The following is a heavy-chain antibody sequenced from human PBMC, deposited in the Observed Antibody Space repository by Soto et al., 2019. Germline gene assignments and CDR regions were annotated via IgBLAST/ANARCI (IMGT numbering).Heavy chain of an antibody. CDR1: GVSITTNGCS. Sequence: PSETLSLTCAVSGVSITTNGCSWSWIRQPPGKGLEWIGYIYPSGTIFYNPSLNSRVTISVDTSNNQFSLKLTSVTAADTAVYFCATYTAFAKYYFDYWGRGTPVTVSS. CDR3: ATYTAFAKYYFDY. J-gene: IGHJ4*02. V-gene: IGHV4-30-2*01. CDR2: IYPSGTI. D-gene: IGHD3-16*01.